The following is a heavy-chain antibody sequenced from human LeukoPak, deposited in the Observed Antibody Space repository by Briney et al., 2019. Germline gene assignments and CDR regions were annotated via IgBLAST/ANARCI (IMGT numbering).Heavy chain of an antibody. CDR2: VYYSGTT. J-gene: IGHJ4*02. Sequence: PSETLSLTCSVSGDSISLSFYYWGWIRQPPGKALEWIGSVYYSGTTSYNPSLKSRVTISVDMSKNHFSLRLRSVTAADTAVYYCAKDHLAKGATKVGYFDYWGQGTLVTVSS. CDR1: GDSISLSFYY. V-gene: IGHV4-39*07. D-gene: IGHD1-26*01. CDR3: AKDHLAKGATKVGYFDY.